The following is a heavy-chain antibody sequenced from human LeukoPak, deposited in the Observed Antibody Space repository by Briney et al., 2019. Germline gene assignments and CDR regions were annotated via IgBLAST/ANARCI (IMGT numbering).Heavy chain of an antibody. CDR1: GGSISSGGYS. V-gene: IGHV4-30-2*01. CDR2: IYHSGST. J-gene: IGHJ4*02. Sequence: SETLSLTCAVSGGSISSGGYSWSWIRQPPGKGLEWIGYIYHSGSTYYNPSLKSRVTISVDRSKNQFSLKLSSVTAADTAVYYCARTRGDSSGWYREEYYFDYWGQGTLVTVSS. CDR3: ARTRGDSSGWYREEYYFDY. D-gene: IGHD6-19*01.